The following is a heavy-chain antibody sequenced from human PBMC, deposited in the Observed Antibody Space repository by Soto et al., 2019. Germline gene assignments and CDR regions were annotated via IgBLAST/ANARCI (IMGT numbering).Heavy chain of an antibody. CDR3: ARGVVTARVFNY. CDR2: IYDSGTT. J-gene: IGHJ4*02. V-gene: IGHV4-30-2*01. Sequence: PSETLSLTCAVSCGSISSGAYFWGWIRQPPGKGLEWIGHIYDSGTTYHNPSLRSRVTISVGRSKNQFSLRLSSLTAADTAVYFCARGVVTARVFNYWGRGTLVTVSS. D-gene: IGHD2-15*01. CDR1: CGSISSGAYF.